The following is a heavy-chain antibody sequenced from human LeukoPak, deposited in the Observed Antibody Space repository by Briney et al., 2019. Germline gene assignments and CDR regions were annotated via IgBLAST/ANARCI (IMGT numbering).Heavy chain of an antibody. J-gene: IGHJ5*02. Sequence: SETLSLTCAVYGGSFSGYYWSWIRQPPGKGLEWIGEINHSGSTNYNPSLESRVTISVDTSKNQFSLKLSSVTDADTAVYYCARRPFMVRGVRAFDPWGQGTLVTVSS. CDR2: INHSGST. D-gene: IGHD3-10*01. CDR3: ARRPFMVRGVRAFDP. V-gene: IGHV4-34*01. CDR1: GGSFSGYY.